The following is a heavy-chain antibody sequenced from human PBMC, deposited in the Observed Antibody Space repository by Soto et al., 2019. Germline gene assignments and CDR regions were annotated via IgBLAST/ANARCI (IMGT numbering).Heavy chain of an antibody. CDR2: SSAYNGNT. J-gene: IGHJ6*02. CDR3: ASTGSGSYYYGMDV. V-gene: IGHV1-18*01. D-gene: IGHD3-10*01. Sequence: ASVKVSCKASAYTFTSYGISWVEQAPGQGLEWMGWSSAYNGNTNYAQKLQGRVTMTTDTSTSTAYMELRSLTSDDTAVYYCASTGSGSYYYGMDVWGQGTTVTVSS. CDR1: AYTFTSYG.